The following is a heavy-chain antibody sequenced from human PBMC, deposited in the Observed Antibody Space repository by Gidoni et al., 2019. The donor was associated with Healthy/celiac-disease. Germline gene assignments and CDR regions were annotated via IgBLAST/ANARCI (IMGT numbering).Heavy chain of an antibody. CDR3: AGYLNKMGAFDI. V-gene: IGHV3-74*01. D-gene: IGHD5-18*01. CDR2: INSDGSST. J-gene: IGHJ3*02. Sequence: EVQLVESGGGLVQPGGSLRLSCAASGFTFSSYWMHWVRQAPGKGLVWVSRINSDGSSTSYADSVKGRFTISRDNAKNTLYLQMNSLRAEDTAVYYCAGYLNKMGAFDIWGQGTMVTVSS. CDR1: GFTFSSYW.